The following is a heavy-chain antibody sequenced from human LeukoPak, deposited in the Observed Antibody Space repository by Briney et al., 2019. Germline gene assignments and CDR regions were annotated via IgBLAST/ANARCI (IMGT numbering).Heavy chain of an antibody. CDR2: ISSSSSYI. Sequence: EPGGSLRLSCAASGFTFSSYSMNWVRQAPGKGLEWVSSISSSSSYIYYADSVKGRFTISRDAKNSVYLQMNSLRAEDTAVYYCARNGILGIAAAVDVWGKGTTVTVSS. V-gene: IGHV3-21*01. CDR3: ARNGILGIAAAVDV. J-gene: IGHJ6*04. D-gene: IGHD6-13*01. CDR1: GFTFSSYS.